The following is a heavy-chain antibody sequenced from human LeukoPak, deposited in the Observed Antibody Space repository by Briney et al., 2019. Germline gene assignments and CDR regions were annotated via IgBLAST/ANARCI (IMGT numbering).Heavy chain of an antibody. J-gene: IGHJ4*02. CDR2: VDPEDGET. CDR1: GYTFTDYY. V-gene: IGHV1-69-2*01. Sequence: ASVKVSCKASGYTFTDYYMHWVQQAPGKGLEWMGRVDPEDGETIYAETFQGRVTITADTSTDTAYMELGSLRSEDTAVYFCSTAPGYGAGRWGQGTLVTVSS. CDR3: STAPGYGAGR. D-gene: IGHD4-17*01.